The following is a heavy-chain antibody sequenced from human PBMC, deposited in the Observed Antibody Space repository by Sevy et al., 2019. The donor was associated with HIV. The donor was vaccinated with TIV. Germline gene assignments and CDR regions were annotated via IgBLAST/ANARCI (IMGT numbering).Heavy chain of an antibody. CDR2: ISAYNGNT. CDR3: ARDRLNARAYYDFWSGYSHYYCGMDV. Sequence: ASVKVSCKASGYTFTSYGISWVRQAPGQGLEWMGWISAYNGNTNYAQKLQGRVTMTTDTSTSTAYMELRSLRSDDTAVYYCARDRLNARAYYDFWSGYSHYYCGMDVWGQGTTVTVSS. CDR1: GYTFTSYG. D-gene: IGHD3-3*01. V-gene: IGHV1-18*01. J-gene: IGHJ6*02.